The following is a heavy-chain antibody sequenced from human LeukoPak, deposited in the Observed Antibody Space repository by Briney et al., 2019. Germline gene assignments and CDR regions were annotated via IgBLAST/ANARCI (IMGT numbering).Heavy chain of an antibody. J-gene: IGHJ6*02. CDR3: AKDHHSYYDILTGLTRSYYYYGMDV. CDR1: GFTFSSYT. D-gene: IGHD3-9*01. Sequence: PGGSLRLSCAASGFTFSSYTMNWVRQAPGKGLEWVSCISKGSDYTYYADSVKGRFTISRDNAKNSVDLQMNSLRAEDTAVYYCAKDHHSYYDILTGLTRSYYYYGMDVWGQGTTVTVSS. CDR2: ISKGSDYT. V-gene: IGHV3-21*01.